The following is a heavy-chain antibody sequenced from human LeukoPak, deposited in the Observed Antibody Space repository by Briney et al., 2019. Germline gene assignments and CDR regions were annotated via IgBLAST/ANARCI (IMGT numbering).Heavy chain of an antibody. J-gene: IGHJ4*02. Sequence: GGSLRLSCAASGFTFSSYGMHWVRQAPGKGLEWVAVISYDGSNKYYADSVKGRFTISRDNSKNTLYLQMNSLRAEDTAVYYCANNYGDYALSFDYWGQGTLVTVSS. CDR1: GFTFSSYG. V-gene: IGHV3-30*18. CDR2: ISYDGSNK. D-gene: IGHD4-17*01. CDR3: ANNYGDYALSFDY.